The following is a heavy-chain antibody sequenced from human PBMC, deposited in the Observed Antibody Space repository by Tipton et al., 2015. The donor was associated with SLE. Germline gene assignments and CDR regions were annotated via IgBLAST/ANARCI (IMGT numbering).Heavy chain of an antibody. J-gene: IGHJ3*02. Sequence: SLRLSCAASGFTFSSYAMSWVRQAPGKGLEWVSAISGSGGSTYYADSVKGRFTISRDNSKNTLYLQMNGLRAEDTAVYYCAKDRTLRFLEWSGAFDIWGQGTMVTVSS. V-gene: IGHV3-23*01. CDR1: GFTFSSYA. D-gene: IGHD3-3*01. CDR2: ISGSGGST. CDR3: AKDRTLRFLEWSGAFDI.